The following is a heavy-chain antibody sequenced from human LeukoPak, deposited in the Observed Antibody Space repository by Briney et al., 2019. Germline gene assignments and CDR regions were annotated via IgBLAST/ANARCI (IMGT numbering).Heavy chain of an antibody. CDR2: ISGSGGST. CDR3: AKETDYYGSGSYRAGDAFDI. V-gene: IGHV3-23*01. D-gene: IGHD3-10*01. CDR1: GFTFSSYA. J-gene: IGHJ3*02. Sequence: GGSLRLSCAASGFTFSSYAMSGVREAPGRGLVWVSAISGSGGSTYYADSVKGRFTISRDNPKNTLYLQMNSLRAEDTAVYYCAKETDYYGSGSYRAGDAFDIWGQGTMVTVSS.